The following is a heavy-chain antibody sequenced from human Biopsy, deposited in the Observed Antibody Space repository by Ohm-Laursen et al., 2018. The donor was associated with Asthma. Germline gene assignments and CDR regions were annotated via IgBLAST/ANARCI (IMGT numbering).Heavy chain of an antibody. J-gene: IGHJ2*01. V-gene: IGHV4-39*01. CDR2: IYYSGST. Sequence: SDTLSLTCTVSGGSISSSSYYWGWIRRPPGKGLEFIGTIYYSGSTYYNPSLKSRVTLSVDASKNQFSLKVTSVTAADTAVYYCARAVSSSSYWYFDLWGRGDLVTVSS. D-gene: IGHD6-6*01. CDR1: GGSISSSSYY. CDR3: ARAVSSSSYWYFDL.